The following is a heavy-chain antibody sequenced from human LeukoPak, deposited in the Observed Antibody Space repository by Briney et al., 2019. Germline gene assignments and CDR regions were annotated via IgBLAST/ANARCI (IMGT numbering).Heavy chain of an antibody. D-gene: IGHD2-15*01. J-gene: IGHJ3*02. CDR1: GGSINY. CDR3: ARGRYCSADICSGGDAFDI. Sequence: SETLSLTCTVSGGSINYWSWIRQPAGKGLEWIGRIYTRGSTNYNPSLKSRVTMSVDTSKNQFSLKLSPVTAADTAVYYCARGRYCSADICSGGDAFDIWGQGTMVSVSS. CDR2: IYTRGST. V-gene: IGHV4-4*07.